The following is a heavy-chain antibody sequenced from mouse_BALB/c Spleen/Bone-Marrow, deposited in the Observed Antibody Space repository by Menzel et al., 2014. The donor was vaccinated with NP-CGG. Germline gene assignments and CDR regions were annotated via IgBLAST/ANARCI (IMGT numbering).Heavy chain of an antibody. CDR3: ARGRTSAMDY. Sequence: QVQLQQSGAELVKPGASVKLSCKASGYTFTSYWLHWVKQRPGQGLEWIGEINPSNGRTNYNEKFKSKATLTVDKSSSTAYMQLSSLTSEVSAVYYCARGRTSAMDYWGQGTSVTVSA. CDR2: INPSNGRT. V-gene: IGHV1S81*02. CDR1: GYTFTSYW. D-gene: IGHD3-3*01. J-gene: IGHJ4*01.